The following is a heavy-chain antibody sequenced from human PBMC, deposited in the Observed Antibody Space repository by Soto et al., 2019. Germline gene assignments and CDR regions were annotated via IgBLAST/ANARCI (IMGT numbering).Heavy chain of an antibody. CDR1: GFIFSNFG. CDR2: ISSDEKIK. D-gene: IGHD6-6*01. Sequence: GGSLRLSCVASGFIFSNFGMHWVRQAPGKGLEWVAVISSDEKIKQYADSVRGRFAISRDNSKNTLYLQMTSLRAEDTAIYYCARGLRSVLDYWGQGTLVTVSS. J-gene: IGHJ4*02. V-gene: IGHV3-33*01. CDR3: ARGLRSVLDY.